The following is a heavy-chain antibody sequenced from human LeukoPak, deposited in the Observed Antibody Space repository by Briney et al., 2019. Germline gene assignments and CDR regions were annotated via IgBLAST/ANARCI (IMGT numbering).Heavy chain of an antibody. Sequence: SETLSLTCTVSGGSISSYYWSWIRQPPGKGLEWIGYIYYSGSTNYNPSLKSRVTISVDTSKNQFSLKLSSVTAADTAVYYCARNHVRYYYYYMDVWGKGTTVTISS. CDR1: GGSISSYY. J-gene: IGHJ6*03. D-gene: IGHD1-14*01. CDR2: IYYSGST. CDR3: ARNHVRYYYYYMDV. V-gene: IGHV4-59*01.